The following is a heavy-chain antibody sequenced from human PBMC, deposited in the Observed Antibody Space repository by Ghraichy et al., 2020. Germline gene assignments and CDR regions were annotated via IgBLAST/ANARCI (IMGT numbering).Heavy chain of an antibody. J-gene: IGHJ4*02. Sequence: ESLNISCTVSGGSISSSSYYWGWIRRPPGKGLEWIVSIYHTGTTYHNPSLKSRVTISVDTSKNQFSLKLSSVTAADAAVYHCASFRRRGGYGTDYWGQGTLVTVS. D-gene: IGHD3-16*01. CDR3: ASFRRRGGYGTDY. CDR2: IYHTGTT. CDR1: GGSISSSSYY. V-gene: IGHV4-39*07.